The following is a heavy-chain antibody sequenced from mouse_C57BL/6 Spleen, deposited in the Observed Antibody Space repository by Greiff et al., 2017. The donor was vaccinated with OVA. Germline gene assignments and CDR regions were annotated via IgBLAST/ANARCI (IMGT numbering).Heavy chain of an antibody. CDR2: IYPGNGDT. D-gene: IGHD2-4*01. CDR1: GYTFTSYN. CDR3: ARLIRYYDLWYFDV. J-gene: IGHJ1*03. V-gene: IGHV1-12*01. Sequence: LQESGAELVRPGASVKMSCKASGYTFTSYNMHWVKQTPRQGLEWIGAIYPGNGDTSYNQKFKGKATLTVDKSSSTAYMQLSSLTSEDSAVYFCARLIRYYDLWYFDVWGTGTTVTVSS.